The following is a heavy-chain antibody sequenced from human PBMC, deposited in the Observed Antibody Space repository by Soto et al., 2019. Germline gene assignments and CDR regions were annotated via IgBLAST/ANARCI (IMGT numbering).Heavy chain of an antibody. CDR1: GYTFTSYG. CDR2: ISANTGNT. J-gene: IGHJ4*02. D-gene: IGHD1-26*01. CDR3: ARDGRYSGSYGGYYFDY. V-gene: IGHV1-18*01. Sequence: QVQLVQSGAEVKKPGASVKVSCKASGYTFTSYGISWVRQAPGQRLEWMGWISANTGNTNFAQKLQGRVTMTTDTSTSTAYMELRSLRSDDTAVYYCARDGRYSGSYGGYYFDYWGQGTLVTVSS.